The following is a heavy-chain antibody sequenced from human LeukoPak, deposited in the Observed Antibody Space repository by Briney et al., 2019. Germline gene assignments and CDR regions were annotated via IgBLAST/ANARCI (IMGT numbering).Heavy chain of an antibody. CDR2: ISSSGSTI. CDR1: GFTFSSFE. D-gene: IGHD3-10*02. Sequence: GGSLRLSCAASGFTFSSFEMNWVRLAPGKGLEWVSYISSSGSTIYYADSVKGRFTISRDNAKNSLYLQMNSLRAEDTAVYYCAELGITMIGGVWGKGTTVTISS. J-gene: IGHJ6*04. CDR3: AELGITMIGGV. V-gene: IGHV3-48*03.